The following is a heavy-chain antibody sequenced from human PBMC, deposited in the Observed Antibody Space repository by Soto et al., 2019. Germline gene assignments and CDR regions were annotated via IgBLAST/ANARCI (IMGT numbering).Heavy chain of an antibody. Sequence: SETLSLTCTVSGGSITDDYWIWIRQPPGKGLEWIGYFFYNGNTNYNPSLKSRVTISVDTSKNQFSLKLSSVTAADTAVYYCARRTNYYYVMDVWGQGTTVTVSS. V-gene: IGHV4-59*01. CDR1: GGSITDDY. J-gene: IGHJ6*02. CDR3: ARRTNYYYVMDV. CDR2: FFYNGNT.